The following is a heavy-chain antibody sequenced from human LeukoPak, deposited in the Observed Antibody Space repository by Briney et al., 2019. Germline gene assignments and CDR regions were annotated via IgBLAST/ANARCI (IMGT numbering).Heavy chain of an antibody. CDR3: ARGLYSSSP. CDR2: ISGSCFT. CDR1: GFNLSCYA. D-gene: IGHD6-6*01. V-gene: IGHV3-23*01. Sequence: GGSLSHSCSASGFNLSCYAMSGLRPAPGKGVAGVSAISGSCFTYYEDSVKGRFTISRDNSNNALYLQMNSLRAEDTAVYYWARGLYSSSPWGQGNLVTVSS. J-gene: IGHJ4*02.